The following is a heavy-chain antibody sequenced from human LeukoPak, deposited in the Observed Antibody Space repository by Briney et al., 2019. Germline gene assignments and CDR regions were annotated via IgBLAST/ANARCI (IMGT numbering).Heavy chain of an antibody. J-gene: IGHJ5*02. CDR2: IYYSGST. CDR3: VKDNGRWFDP. CDR1: GGSISSYY. D-gene: IGHD1-26*01. Sequence: SETLSLTCTVSGGSISSYYWSWIRQPPGKGLEWIGYIYYSGSTNYNPSLKSRVTISIDPSKNQFSLKLSSVTAADTAIYYCVKDNGRWFDPWGQGTLVIVS. V-gene: IGHV4-59*01.